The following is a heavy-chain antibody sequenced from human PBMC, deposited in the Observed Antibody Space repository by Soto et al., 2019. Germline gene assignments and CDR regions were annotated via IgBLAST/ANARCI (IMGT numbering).Heavy chain of an antibody. Sequence: ASVKVSCKASGYTFPSLDINWVRQNAGQGLEXMXXXQXSXGXTXXXXKFQGRVTMTRDTSINTAYMELTTLTSDDTAFYYCARGVSAGVDYWGQGTLVTVSS. CDR2: XQXSXGXT. CDR1: GYTFPSLD. J-gene: IGHJ4*02. D-gene: IGHD1-26*01. V-gene: IGHV1-8*01. CDR3: ARGVSAGVDY.